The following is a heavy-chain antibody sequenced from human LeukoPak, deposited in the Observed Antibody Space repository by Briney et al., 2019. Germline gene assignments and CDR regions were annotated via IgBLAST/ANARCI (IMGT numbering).Heavy chain of an antibody. CDR3: ARPYYYDSSGFIDP. J-gene: IGHJ5*02. CDR2: INHSGST. V-gene: IGHV4-34*01. Sequence: SETLSLTCAVYGGSFSGYYWSWIRPPPGKGLEWIGEINHSGSTNYNPSLTSRVTISVDTSKNQFSLKLSSVTAADTAVYYCARPYYYDSSGFIDPWGQGTLVTVSS. D-gene: IGHD3-22*01. CDR1: GGSFSGYY.